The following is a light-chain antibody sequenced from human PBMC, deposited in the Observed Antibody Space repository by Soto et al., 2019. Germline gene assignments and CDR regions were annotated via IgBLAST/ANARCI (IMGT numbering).Light chain of an antibody. CDR3: QQYNNWMYT. Sequence: EIVMTQSPATLSVSRGERATLSCRASQSVSSNLAWYQQKPGQAPRLLIYGASTRATGIPARFSGSGSGTEFTLTISSLQYEDFAVYYCQQYNNWMYTFGQGTKLEIK. V-gene: IGKV3-15*01. J-gene: IGKJ2*01. CDR1: QSVSSN. CDR2: GAS.